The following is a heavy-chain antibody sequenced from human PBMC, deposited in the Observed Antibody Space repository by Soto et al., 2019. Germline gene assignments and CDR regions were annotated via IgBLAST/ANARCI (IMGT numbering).Heavy chain of an antibody. J-gene: IGHJ4*02. V-gene: IGHV4-61*03. Sequence: ADTLSLTCSVSAETLDCGLYYSPWIPQSPGRAPEWIGHIYHTGSTNYNPSPRSPPTISLDTSKNPLPLTLRSVNAVDTGGYYCARSWGGDGYSQWGQGTLVTVSA. CDR3: ARSWGGDGYSQ. D-gene: IGHD2-15*01. CDR2: IYHTGST. CDR1: AETLDCGLYY.